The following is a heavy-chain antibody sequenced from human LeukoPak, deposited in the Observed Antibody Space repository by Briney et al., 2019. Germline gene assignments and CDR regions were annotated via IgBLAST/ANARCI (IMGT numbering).Heavy chain of an antibody. V-gene: IGHV3-23*01. CDR3: AKAPAPYYYYYGMDV. CDR1: GFTFSSYV. Sequence: GGSLRLSCAASGFTFSSYVMNWVRQAPGKGLEWVSSISDNGVTRYYADSVKGRFTISRGNSDNTVYLQMNSLRAEDTAIYYCAKAPAPYYYYYGMDVWGQGTAVTVSS. J-gene: IGHJ6*02. CDR2: ISDNGVTR.